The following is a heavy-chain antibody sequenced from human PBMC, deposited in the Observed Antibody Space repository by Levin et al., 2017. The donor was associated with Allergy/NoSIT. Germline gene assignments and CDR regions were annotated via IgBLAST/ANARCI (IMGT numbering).Heavy chain of an antibody. Sequence: LSLTCAASGFSVSSFGMHWVRQAPGKGLEWVAVISYDGSNVNYGDSVDGRFTISRDKSKNMLYLQMNSLGADDTAIYYCARGSREFDYWGQGILVTVSS. CDR2: ISYDGSNV. CDR1: GFSVSSFG. D-gene: IGHD1-26*01. V-gene: IGHV3-30*03. J-gene: IGHJ4*02. CDR3: ARGSREFDY.